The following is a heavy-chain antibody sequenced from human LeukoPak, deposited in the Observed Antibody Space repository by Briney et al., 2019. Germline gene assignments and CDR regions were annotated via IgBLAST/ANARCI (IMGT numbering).Heavy chain of an antibody. Sequence: SVKVSCKTSGYTFTGYYIHWVRQAPGQGLEWMGGIIPIFGTANYAQKFQGRVTITADESTSTAYMELSSLRSEDTAVYYCARGTDSSGWYNWFDPWGQGTLVTVSS. CDR3: ARGTDSSGWYNWFDP. V-gene: IGHV1-69*13. D-gene: IGHD6-19*01. CDR2: IIPIFGTA. J-gene: IGHJ5*02. CDR1: GYTFTGYY.